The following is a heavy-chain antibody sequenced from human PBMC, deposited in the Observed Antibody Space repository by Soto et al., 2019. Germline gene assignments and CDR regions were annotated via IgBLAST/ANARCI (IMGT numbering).Heavy chain of an antibody. CDR2: IKEDGSEE. CDR1: GFTFSTYW. Sequence: EVQLVQSGGDLVQPGGSLRLSCVASGFTFSTYWMTWVRQAPGMGLEWVAGIKEDGSEEVYVDSVKGRFSISRDNAKTSLYLQLNSLRAEDTAVYYGATAISSPFSNLDYWGQGSLVTVSS. D-gene: IGHD4-4*01. CDR3: ATAISSPFSNLDY. V-gene: IGHV3-7*01. J-gene: IGHJ4*02.